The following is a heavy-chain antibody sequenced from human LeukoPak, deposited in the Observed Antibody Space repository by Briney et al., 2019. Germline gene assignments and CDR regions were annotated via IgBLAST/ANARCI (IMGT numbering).Heavy chain of an antibody. CDR1: GLPIGDFA. Sequence: PGGSLRLSCVASGLPIGDFAMHWVRQAPGKGLEWVSLISGDGVSTFYADSVKGRFSISRDNSKNSLSLEMNSLRTEDTAMYYCARESGKFEYWGQGTLVAVSS. CDR2: ISGDGVST. CDR3: ARESGKFEY. J-gene: IGHJ4*02. V-gene: IGHV3-43*02.